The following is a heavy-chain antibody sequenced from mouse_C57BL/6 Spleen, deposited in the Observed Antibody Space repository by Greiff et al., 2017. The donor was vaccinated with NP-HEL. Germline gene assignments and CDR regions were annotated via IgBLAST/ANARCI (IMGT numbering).Heavy chain of an antibody. CDR3: ARVGAAQAEFAY. CDR2: IYPGDGDT. V-gene: IGHV1-82*01. Sequence: QVQLQQSGPELVKPGASVKISCKASGYAFSSSWMNWVKQRPGQGLEWIGRIYPGDGDTNYNGKFKGKATLTADKSSSTAYMQLSSLTSEDSAVYFCARVGAAQAEFAYWGQGTLVTVSA. D-gene: IGHD3-2*02. J-gene: IGHJ3*01. CDR1: GYAFSSSW.